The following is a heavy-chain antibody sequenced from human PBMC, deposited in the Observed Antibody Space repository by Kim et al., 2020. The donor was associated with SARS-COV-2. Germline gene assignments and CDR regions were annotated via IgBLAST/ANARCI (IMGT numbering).Heavy chain of an antibody. D-gene: IGHD6-13*01. V-gene: IGHV4-39*01. Sequence: SETLSLTCTVSGGSISSSSYYWGWIRQPPGKGLEWIGSIYYSGSTYYNPSLKSRVTISVDTSKNQFSLKLSSVTAADTAVYYCARHTGYSSSWYLKFSSEFDYWGQGTLVTVSS. CDR3: ARHTGYSSSWYLKFSSEFDY. J-gene: IGHJ4*02. CDR2: IYYSGST. CDR1: GGSISSSSYY.